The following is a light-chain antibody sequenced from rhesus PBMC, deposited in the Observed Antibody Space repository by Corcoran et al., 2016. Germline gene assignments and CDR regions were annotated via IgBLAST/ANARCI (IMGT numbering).Light chain of an antibody. J-gene: IGKJ3*01. CDR3: PHGYGTLFT. Sequence: DIQMTQSPSSLSASVGDRVTITCRASENVNNYLNWYQQKPGKAPKFLIYKASTLQSGVPSRFSGSGSGTDYTFTISSLQPEDVATYYCPHGYGTLFTFGPGPKLDIE. CDR2: KAS. V-gene: IGKV1-74*01. CDR1: ENVNNY.